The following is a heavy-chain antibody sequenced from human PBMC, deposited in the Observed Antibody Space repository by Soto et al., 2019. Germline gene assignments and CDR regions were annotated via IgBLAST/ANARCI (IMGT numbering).Heavy chain of an antibody. CDR1: GGTFSSYA. V-gene: IGHV1-69*13. CDR3: ARDRLNGRDCSGGSCYQDHFDY. J-gene: IGHJ4*02. CDR2: IIPIFGTA. Sequence: ASVKVSCKASGGTFSSYAISWVRQAPGQGLEWMGGIIPIFGTANYAQKYQGRVKITADESTSTAYMELSSLRSEDTAMYYCARDRLNGRDCSGGSCYQDHFDYWGQGTLVTVSS. D-gene: IGHD2-15*01.